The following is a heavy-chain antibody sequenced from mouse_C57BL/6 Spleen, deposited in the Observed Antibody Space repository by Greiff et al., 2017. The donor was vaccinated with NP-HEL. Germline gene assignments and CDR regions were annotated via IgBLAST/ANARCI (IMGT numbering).Heavy chain of an antibody. V-gene: IGHV3-6*01. CDR2: ISYDGSN. Sequence: DVKLQESGPGLVKPSQSLSLTCSVTGYSITSGYYWNWIRQFPGNKLEWMGYISYDGSNNYNPSLKNRISITRDTSKNQFFLKLNSVTTEDTATYYCARDDDYDPWFAYWGQGTLVTVSA. J-gene: IGHJ3*01. D-gene: IGHD2-4*01. CDR3: ARDDDYDPWFAY. CDR1: GYSITSGYY.